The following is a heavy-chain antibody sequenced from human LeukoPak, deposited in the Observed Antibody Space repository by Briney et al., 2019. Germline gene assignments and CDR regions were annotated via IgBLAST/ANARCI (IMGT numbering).Heavy chain of an antibody. V-gene: IGHV3-9*01. CDR3: AKDIGIAAAGTDWYFDY. CDR2: ISWNSGSI. J-gene: IGHJ4*02. D-gene: IGHD6-13*01. CDR1: GFTFDDYA. Sequence: GRSLRLSCAASGFTFDDYAMHWARQAPGKGLEWVSGISWNSGSIGYADSVKGRFTISRDNAKNSLYLQMNSLRAEDTALYYCAKDIGIAAAGTDWYFDYWGQGTLVTVSS.